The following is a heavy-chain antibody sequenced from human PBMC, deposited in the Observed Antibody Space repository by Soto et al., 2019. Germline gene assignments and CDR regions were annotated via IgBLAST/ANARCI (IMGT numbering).Heavy chain of an antibody. Sequence: GGSLRLSCAASGFTFSSYDMHWVRQATGKGLEWVSAIGTAGDTYYPGSVKGRFTISRENAKNSLYLQMNSLRAEDTAVYYCARGNIAAAGFLDYYYGMDVWGQGTTVTVSS. J-gene: IGHJ6*02. CDR1: GFTFSSYD. D-gene: IGHD6-13*01. V-gene: IGHV3-13*01. CDR2: IGTAGDT. CDR3: ARGNIAAAGFLDYYYGMDV.